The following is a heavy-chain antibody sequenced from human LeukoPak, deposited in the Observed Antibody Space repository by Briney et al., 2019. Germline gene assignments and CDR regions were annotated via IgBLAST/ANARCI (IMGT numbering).Heavy chain of an antibody. V-gene: IGHV3-21*01. Sequence: PGGSLRLSCAASGFTFSSYSMNWVRQAPGKGLEWVSSISSSSSYIYYADSVKGRFTISRDNAKNSLYLQMNSLRAEDTAVYYCARTLVPAAMSNYWFDPWGQGTLVTVSS. D-gene: IGHD2-2*01. CDR1: GFTFSSYS. J-gene: IGHJ5*02. CDR3: ARTLVPAAMSNYWFDP. CDR2: ISSSSSYI.